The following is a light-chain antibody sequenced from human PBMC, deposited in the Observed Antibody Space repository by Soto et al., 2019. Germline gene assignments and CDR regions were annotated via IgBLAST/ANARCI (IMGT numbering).Light chain of an antibody. CDR3: QQYNNWPRA. J-gene: IGKJ1*01. CDR1: QSVRSN. Sequence: EIVMTQSPATLSVSPGERATLSCRASQSVRSNLAWYQQKPGQAPRLLIYGASIRATGIPARFSGSGSGTEFTLSISSLQSEDFAVHYCQQYNNWPRAFGQGAKVEIK. V-gene: IGKV3-15*01. CDR2: GAS.